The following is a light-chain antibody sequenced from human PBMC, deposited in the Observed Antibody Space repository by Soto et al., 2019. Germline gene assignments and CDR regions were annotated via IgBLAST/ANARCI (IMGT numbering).Light chain of an antibody. CDR3: QQRSNWPLT. CDR1: QSVSSS. Sequence: EIVLTHSPATLSLSPGERASLSCRASQSVSSSLAWYQQKPGQAPRLLIYDTSNRATGIPARFSGSGSGTDFTLTISSLEPEDLAVYYCQQRSNWPLTFGGGTKVDIK. J-gene: IGKJ4*01. V-gene: IGKV3-11*01. CDR2: DTS.